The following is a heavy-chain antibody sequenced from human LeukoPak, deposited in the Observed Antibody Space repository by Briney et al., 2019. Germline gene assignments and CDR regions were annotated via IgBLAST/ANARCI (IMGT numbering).Heavy chain of an antibody. CDR1: GFTFSSYW. CDR2: ISSSSSYI. D-gene: IGHD6-19*01. J-gene: IGHJ4*02. CDR3: ARDSGYSSGWTEGDY. V-gene: IGHV3-21*01. Sequence: GGSLRLSCAASGFTFSSYWMSWVRQAPGKGLEWVSSISSSSSYIYYADSVKGRFTISRDNAKNSLYLQMNSLRAEDTAVYYCARDSGYSSGWTEGDYWGQGTLVTVSS.